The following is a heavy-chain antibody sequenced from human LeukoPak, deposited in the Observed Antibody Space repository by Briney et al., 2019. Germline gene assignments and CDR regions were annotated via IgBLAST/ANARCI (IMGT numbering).Heavy chain of an antibody. J-gene: IGHJ5*02. D-gene: IGHD2-2*01. CDR2: INHSGST. Sequence: SETLSLTCAVYGGSFSGYYWSWIRQPPGKGLEWIGEINHSGSTNYNPSLKSRVTISVDTSKNQSSLKLSSVTAADTAVYYCARSVVPAALNWFDPWGQGTLVTVSS. CDR1: GGSFSGYY. V-gene: IGHV4-34*01. CDR3: ARSVVPAALNWFDP.